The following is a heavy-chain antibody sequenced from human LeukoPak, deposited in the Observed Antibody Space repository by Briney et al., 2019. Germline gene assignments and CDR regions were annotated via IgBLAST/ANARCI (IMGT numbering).Heavy chain of an antibody. Sequence: SVKVSCKASGFTFTSSAVQWVRQARRQRLEWIAWIVVGSGNTNYAQKFQERVTITRDMSTSTVYMELSSLRSEDTAVYYCAAEGRPTVVTFRKGAVDLWGQGTMVTVSS. J-gene: IGHJ3*01. CDR3: AAEGRPTVVTFRKGAVDL. V-gene: IGHV1-58*01. CDR1: GFTFTSSA. D-gene: IGHD4-23*01. CDR2: IVVGSGNT.